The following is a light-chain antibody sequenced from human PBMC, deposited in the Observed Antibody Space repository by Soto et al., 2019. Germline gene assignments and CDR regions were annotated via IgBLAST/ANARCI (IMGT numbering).Light chain of an antibody. V-gene: IGLV2-8*01. CDR2: EVT. J-gene: IGLJ3*02. CDR1: SSDVGGYNY. CDR3: SSYAVSNNFYFV. Sequence: QSVLTQPPSASGSPGQSVTISCTGTSSDVGGYNYVSWYQQYPGRAPKLMIYEVTKRPSGVPDRFSGSKSGNTASLTVSGLQAEDEAEYYGSSYAVSNNFYFVFGGGTKVTV.